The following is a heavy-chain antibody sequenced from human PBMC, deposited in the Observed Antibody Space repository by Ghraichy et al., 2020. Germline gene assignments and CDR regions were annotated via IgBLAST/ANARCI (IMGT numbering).Heavy chain of an antibody. D-gene: IGHD2-2*01. CDR1: GYTFTTYG. V-gene: IGHV1-18*01. CDR3: ARKDTVVVPGAQPTYYHYGMDV. Sequence: ASVKVSCKASGYTFTTYGISWVRQAPGQGLEWLGWISAYNGNTNYAQKFQGRVSMTTDTSTTTAYMELRSLRSDDTAVYYCARKDTVVVPGAQPTYYHYGMDVRCQLTTVTVSS. CDR2: ISAYNGNT. J-gene: IGHJ6*02.